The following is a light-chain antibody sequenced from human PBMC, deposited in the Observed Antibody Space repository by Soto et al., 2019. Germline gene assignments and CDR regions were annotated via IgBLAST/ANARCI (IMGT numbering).Light chain of an antibody. CDR3: CSYAHTSRV. CDR1: SGDIGAYND. V-gene: IGLV2-11*01. J-gene: IGLJ3*02. Sequence: QSVLTQPRSVSGSPGQSVTFSCTGTSGDIGAYNDVSWYQFHPGKAPKMIIYDVNKRPSGVPDRFSGSKSGNTASLTISWLQAEDEADYYCCSYAHTSRVFGGGTKLTVL. CDR2: DVN.